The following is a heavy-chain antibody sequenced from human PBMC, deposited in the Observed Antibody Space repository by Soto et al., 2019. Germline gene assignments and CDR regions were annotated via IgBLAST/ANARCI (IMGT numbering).Heavy chain of an antibody. V-gene: IGHV4-59*01. CDR1: GGSISSYY. CDR3: ARLRALLHRNIGVWFDP. Sequence: SETLSLTCTVSGGSISSYYWSWIRQPPGKGLEWIGYIYYSGSTNYNPSLKSRVTISVDTSKNQFSLKLSSVTAADTAVYYCARLRALLHRNIGVWFDPWGQGTLVTVSS. CDR2: IYYSGST. D-gene: IGHD1-26*01. J-gene: IGHJ5*02.